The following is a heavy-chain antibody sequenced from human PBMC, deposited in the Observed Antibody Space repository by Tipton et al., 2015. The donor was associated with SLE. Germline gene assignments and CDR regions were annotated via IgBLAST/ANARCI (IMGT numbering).Heavy chain of an antibody. CDR2: ISSSGSTI. CDR1: GFSFSDYY. V-gene: IGHV3-11*04. CDR3: ARGKGSFGDY. D-gene: IGHD5-18*01. J-gene: IGHJ4*02. Sequence: SLRLSCAASGFSFSDYYMTWIRQAPGKGLEWVSYISSSGSTIFYADSVKGRFTISRDNGMNSVYLQMDSLRVADTAVYYCARGKGSFGDYWGQGTLVTVSS.